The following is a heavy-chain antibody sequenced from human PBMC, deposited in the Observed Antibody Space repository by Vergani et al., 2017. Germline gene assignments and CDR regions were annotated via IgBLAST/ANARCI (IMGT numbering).Heavy chain of an antibody. CDR2: ISSSSSTI. CDR1: GFTFSSYS. Sequence: EVQLVESGGGLVQPGGSLRLSCAASGFTFSSYSMNWVRQAPGKGLEWVSYISSSSSTIYYADSVKGRFTISRDNAKNSLYLQMNSLRAEDTAVYYCARGAFRIAARHQYGMDVWGQGTTVTVSS. J-gene: IGHJ6*02. D-gene: IGHD6-6*01. CDR3: ARGAFRIAARHQYGMDV. V-gene: IGHV3-48*01.